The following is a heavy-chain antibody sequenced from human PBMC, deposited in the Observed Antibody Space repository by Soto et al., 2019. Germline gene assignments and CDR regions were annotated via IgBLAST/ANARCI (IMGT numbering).Heavy chain of an antibody. V-gene: IGHV3-21*04. CDR2: ISSRSSYK. Sequence: PGGSLRLSCAASGFTFNTYGMNWVRQAPGKGLEWVSCISSRSSYKYYADSAKGRFTISRDNAKNSLYLEMNSLRAEDTAVYYCAKAVSGATTWPSDYWGQGTLVTV. J-gene: IGHJ4*02. CDR1: GFTFNTYG. CDR3: AKAVSGATTWPSDY. D-gene: IGHD1-26*01.